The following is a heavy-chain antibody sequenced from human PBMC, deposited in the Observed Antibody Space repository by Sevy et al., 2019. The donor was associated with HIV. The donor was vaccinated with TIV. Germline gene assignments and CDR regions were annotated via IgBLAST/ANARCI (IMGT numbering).Heavy chain of an antibody. CDR3: ARGYHYDSSGYYSCDAFDV. V-gene: IGHV3-21*01. J-gene: IGHJ3*01. CDR1: GFTLSSYS. D-gene: IGHD3-22*01. CDR2: ISSTSTYI. Sequence: GGSLRLSCAASGFTLSSYSMNWVRQAPGKGLEWVSSISSTSTYIYYADSVKGRVTISRDNAKNSLFLQMNSLRAEDTAVYYCARGYHYDSSGYYSCDAFDVWGQGTMVTVS.